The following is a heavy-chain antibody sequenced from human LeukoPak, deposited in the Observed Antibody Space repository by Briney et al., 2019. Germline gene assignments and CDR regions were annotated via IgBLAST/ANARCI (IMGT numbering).Heavy chain of an antibody. V-gene: IGHV3-9*01. CDR1: GFTFDDYA. J-gene: IGHJ5*02. D-gene: IGHD3-22*01. CDR3: ARDLGQYYDTSDNWFDP. CDR2: ISWNSGSI. Sequence: GGSLGLSCAASGFTFDDYAMHWVRQAPGKGLEWVSGISWNSGSIGYADSVKGRSTISRDNAKNSLNLQMNSLRAEDTAVYYCARDLGQYYDTSDNWFDPWGQGTLVTVSS.